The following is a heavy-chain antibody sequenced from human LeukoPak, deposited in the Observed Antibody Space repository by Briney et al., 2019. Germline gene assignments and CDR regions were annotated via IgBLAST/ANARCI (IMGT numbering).Heavy chain of an antibody. D-gene: IGHD5-18*01. Sequence: SVKVSCKASGGTFRSYAISWVREAPGQGLEWRGRIIPILGIANYAQKFQGRVTITAGKSTSTAYMELSSLRSEDTAVYYCARSGDEDTAMSIDYWGQGTLVTVSS. CDR2: IIPILGIA. CDR3: ARSGDEDTAMSIDY. J-gene: IGHJ4*02. CDR1: GGTFRSYA. V-gene: IGHV1-69*04.